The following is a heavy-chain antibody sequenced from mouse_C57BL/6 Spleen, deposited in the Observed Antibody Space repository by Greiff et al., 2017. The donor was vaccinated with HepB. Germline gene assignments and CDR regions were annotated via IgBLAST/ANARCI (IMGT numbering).Heavy chain of an antibody. CDR1: GYTFTSYW. Sequence: VQLQQPGTELVKPGASVKLSCKASGYTFTSYWMHWVKQRPGQGLEWIGNINPSNGGTNYNEKFKSKATLTVDKSSSTAYMQLSSLTSEDSAVYYCAREGYYYGSSYVYFDVWGTGTTVTVSS. D-gene: IGHD1-1*01. J-gene: IGHJ1*03. CDR2: INPSNGGT. V-gene: IGHV1-53*01. CDR3: AREGYYYGSSYVYFDV.